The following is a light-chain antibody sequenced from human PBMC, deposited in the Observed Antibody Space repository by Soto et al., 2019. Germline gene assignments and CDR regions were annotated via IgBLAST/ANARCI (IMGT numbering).Light chain of an antibody. Sequence: VLTQSPDSLAVSLGERATINCKSSQSVLYGSNNRHYLAWYQQKPGQPPKLLIYWASTRESGVPDRFGGSGSGTDFTLTISSLQAEDVAVYYCQQYYTPLWTFGQGTKVEIK. CDR3: QQYYTPLWT. CDR2: WAS. V-gene: IGKV4-1*01. J-gene: IGKJ1*01. CDR1: QSVLYGSNNRHY.